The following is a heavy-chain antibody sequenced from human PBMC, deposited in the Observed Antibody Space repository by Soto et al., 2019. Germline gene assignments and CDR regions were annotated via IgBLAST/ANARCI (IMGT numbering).Heavy chain of an antibody. V-gene: IGHV6-1*01. J-gene: IGHJ6*02. CDR1: GDSVSINSAA. D-gene: IGHD6-13*01. CDR2: TYYRSKWYN. CDR3: ATNKQLGTSYYYYGMDV. Sequence: PTLSLGCAISGDSVSINSAAWNLIRQSPSRGLEWLGRTYYRSKWYNDYAVSVKSRITINPDTSKNQFSLQLNSVTPEDTAVYYCATNKQLGTSYYYYGMDVWGQGTTVTVSS.